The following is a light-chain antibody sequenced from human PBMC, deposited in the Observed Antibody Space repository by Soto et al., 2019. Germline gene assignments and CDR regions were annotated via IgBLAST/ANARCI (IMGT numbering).Light chain of an antibody. J-gene: IGKJ1*01. Sequence: IVMTQSPATLSVSPGERATLSCRASQSVSNNLAWYQQKPGQAPRLLIYHASTGATGIPARFSGSGSGTELTLTISSVQSEDFAVYYCQQRPSWTFGQGTKVEI. V-gene: IGKV3-15*01. CDR1: QSVSNN. CDR2: HAS. CDR3: QQRPSWT.